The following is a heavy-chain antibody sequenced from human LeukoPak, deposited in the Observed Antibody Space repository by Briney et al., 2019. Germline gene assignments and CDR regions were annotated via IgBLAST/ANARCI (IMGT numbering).Heavy chain of an antibody. J-gene: IGHJ4*02. CDR1: GFTFSGSA. CDR2: IRSKANSYAT. D-gene: IGHD3-22*01. Sequence: GGSLRLSCAASGFTFSGSAMHWVRQASGKGLEWVGRIRSKANSYATAYAASVKGRFTISRDDSKNTAYLQMNSLKTEDTAVYYCTRRVDYYDSSGSDYWGQGTLVTVSS. V-gene: IGHV3-73*01. CDR3: TRRVDYYDSSGSDY.